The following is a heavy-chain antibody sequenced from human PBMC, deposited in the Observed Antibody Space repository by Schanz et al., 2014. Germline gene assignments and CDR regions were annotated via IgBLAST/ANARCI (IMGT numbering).Heavy chain of an antibody. CDR2: MNPTTGNR. J-gene: IGHJ4*02. CDR3: VIHYGDRPL. Sequence: QVQLVQSGAEVKKPGASVKVSCKASGYTFTSYYMHWVRQAPGQGLEWMGWMNPTTGNRGYAQNFQGRVTMTRDTSLKTAYMEMTDLKFEDAGLYYCVIHYGDRPLWGQGTLIAVSS. CDR1: GYTFTSYY. V-gene: IGHV1-8*02. D-gene: IGHD4-17*01.